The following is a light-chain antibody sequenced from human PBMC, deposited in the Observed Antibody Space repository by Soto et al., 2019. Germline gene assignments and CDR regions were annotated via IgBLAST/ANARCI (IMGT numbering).Light chain of an antibody. CDR2: EVT. CDR3: NSFRVNHLYV. J-gene: IGLJ1*01. CDR1: SSDIGGYNA. V-gene: IGLV2-14*01. Sequence: QSALTQPASVSGSPGQTITISCTGTSSDIGGYNAVSWCQHHPGKAPKLIIYEVTHRPAGISDRFSASKSGNTASLTISGLQAEDEADYYCNSFRVNHLYVFGTGTKVTVL.